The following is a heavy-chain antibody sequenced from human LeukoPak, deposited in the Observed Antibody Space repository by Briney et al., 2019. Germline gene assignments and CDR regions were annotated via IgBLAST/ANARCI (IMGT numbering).Heavy chain of an antibody. CDR3: ARDSNWCFDY. V-gene: IGHV3-48*01. J-gene: IGHJ4*02. Sequence: PGGSLRLSCAASGFTFSSYSMNWVRQAPGKGLEWISYIGGSGSDKYYADSVKGRFTISRDNAKNSLYLQMNSLRAEDTAVYYCARDSNWCFDYWGQGSLVTVSS. D-gene: IGHD7-27*01. CDR1: GFTFSSYS. CDR2: IGGSGSDK.